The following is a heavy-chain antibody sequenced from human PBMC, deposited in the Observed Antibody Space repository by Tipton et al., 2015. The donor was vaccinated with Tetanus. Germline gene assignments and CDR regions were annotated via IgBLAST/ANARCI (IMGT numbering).Heavy chain of an antibody. Sequence: ASSGITVKDFAMHWVRQAPGKGLGWVSGISWNSNTIGYADSVKGRFTISRDNAKSSLYLQMNSLRPEDTAFYYCTKDVTPGGTDFWGQGTLVTVSS. CDR3: TKDVTPGGTDF. CDR2: ISWNSNTI. CDR1: GITVKDFA. V-gene: IGHV3-9*01. D-gene: IGHD1-14*01. J-gene: IGHJ4*02.